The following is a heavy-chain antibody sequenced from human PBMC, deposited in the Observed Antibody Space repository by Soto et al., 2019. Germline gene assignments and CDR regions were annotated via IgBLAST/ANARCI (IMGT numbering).Heavy chain of an antibody. V-gene: IGHV3-72*01. CDR1: GFNIRDHY. Sequence: EVQLVESGGGLVQPGGSLRLSCAASGFNIRDHYMDWVRQAPGKGLEWVGLTRNKGESYTTEHAASVKGRFVISRDDSKNSVCLQMNSLKTEDTAVYYCVREGFFTLDFWGQGTLVTVSS. CDR2: TRNKGESYTT. CDR3: VREGFFTLDF. J-gene: IGHJ4*02.